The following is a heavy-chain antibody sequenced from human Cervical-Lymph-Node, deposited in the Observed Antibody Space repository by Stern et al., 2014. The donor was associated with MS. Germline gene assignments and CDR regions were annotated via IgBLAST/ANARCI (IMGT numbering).Heavy chain of an antibody. Sequence: EVQLVESGGGLVQPGGSLKVSCAASGFTFSASAIHWVRQASGKGLEWVCCIRNKGNNSATAYAVTGEVTFTISREDSQHTAFLLMNILKVEDTAVYYCAPSSAVWGQGTMVTVSS. CDR2: IRNKGNNSAT. CDR3: APSSAV. CDR1: GFTFSASA. V-gene: IGHV3-73*01. J-gene: IGHJ3*01.